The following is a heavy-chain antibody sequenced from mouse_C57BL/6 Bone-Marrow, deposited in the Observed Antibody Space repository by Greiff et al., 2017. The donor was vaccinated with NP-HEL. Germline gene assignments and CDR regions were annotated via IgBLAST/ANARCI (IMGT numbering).Heavy chain of an antibody. CDR1: GYAFSSSW. CDR3: AKLEGVFDY. Sequence: QVQLKESGPELVKPGASVKISYKASGYAFSSSWMNWVKQRPGKGLEWIGRIYPGDGDTNYNGKFKGKATLTADKSSSTAYMQLSSLTSEDSAVYFCAKLEGVFDYWGQGTTLTVSS. V-gene: IGHV1-82*01. J-gene: IGHJ2*01. CDR2: IYPGDGDT.